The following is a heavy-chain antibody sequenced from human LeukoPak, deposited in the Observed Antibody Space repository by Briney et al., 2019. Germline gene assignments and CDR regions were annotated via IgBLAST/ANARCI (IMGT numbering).Heavy chain of an antibody. D-gene: IGHD3-22*01. CDR3: ARDVIYYASSGYYPYY. Sequence: ASVKVSCKASGYTFTGYYMHWVRQAPGQGLEWMGRINPNSGGTNYAQKFQGRVTMTRDTSISTAYMELSRLTSDDTAVYYCARDVIYYASSGYYPYYWGQGTLVTVSS. V-gene: IGHV1-2*06. J-gene: IGHJ4*02. CDR2: INPNSGGT. CDR1: GYTFTGYY.